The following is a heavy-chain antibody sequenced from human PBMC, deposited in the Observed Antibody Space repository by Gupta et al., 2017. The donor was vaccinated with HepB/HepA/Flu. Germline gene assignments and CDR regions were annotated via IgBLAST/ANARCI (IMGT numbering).Heavy chain of an antibody. D-gene: IGHD1-26*01. CDR3: AKSDVGALYYLHY. Sequence: EVQLLESGGGLVQPGGSLRLSCAASGFTFRAYAMRWVRQAPGKGLEWASTVSDSGYSTYDADSVKGRFTVSRDNSKNTLYLQMNSLRAEYTAVYYCAKSDVGALYYLHYWGQGTLVTVSS. V-gene: IGHV3-23*01. CDR1: GFTFRAYA. J-gene: IGHJ4*02. CDR2: VSDSGYST.